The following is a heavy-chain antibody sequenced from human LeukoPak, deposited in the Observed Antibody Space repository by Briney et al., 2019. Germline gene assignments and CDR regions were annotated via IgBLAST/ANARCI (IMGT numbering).Heavy chain of an antibody. CDR3: AKSLLRPGY. CDR1: GFTLRNYA. CDR2: ISPGGST. J-gene: IGHJ4*02. V-gene: IGHV3-23*01. Sequence: GGSLRLSCAASGFTLRNYAMNWVRQAPGRGLEWVSDISPGGSTNYADSVKGRFTISRDNSKNTLYLLMNSLRAEDTAVYYCAKSLLRPGYWGQGTLVTVSS. D-gene: IGHD3-3*01.